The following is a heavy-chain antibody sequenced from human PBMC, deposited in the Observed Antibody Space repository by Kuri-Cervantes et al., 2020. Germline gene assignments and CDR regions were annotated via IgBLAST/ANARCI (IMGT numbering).Heavy chain of an antibody. CDR1: GFTFSSYW. CDR3: VRRQGWSGMDV. V-gene: IGHV3-7*01. Sequence: GESLKISCAASGFTFSSYWMSWVRQAPGKGLEWVANIKQDGSEKYYADSVKGRFTISRDNGKNSLYLQMNSLRDEDTALYYCVRRQGWSGMDVWGQGTTVTVSS. J-gene: IGHJ6*02. CDR2: IKQDGSEK.